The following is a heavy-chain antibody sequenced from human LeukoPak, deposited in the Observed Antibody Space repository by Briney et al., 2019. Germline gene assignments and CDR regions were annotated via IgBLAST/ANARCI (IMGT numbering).Heavy chain of an antibody. CDR3: ARDILGGFDP. J-gene: IGHJ5*02. CDR1: GFTFSSYW. D-gene: IGHD2-21*01. CDR2: INSDGSST. Sequence: GGSLRLSCAASGFTFSSYWMHWVRQVPGKGLVWVSRINSDGSSTSYADSVEGRFTISRDSAKNTLFLQMNSLRAEDTAVYYCARDILGGFDPWGQGTLVTVSS. V-gene: IGHV3-74*01.